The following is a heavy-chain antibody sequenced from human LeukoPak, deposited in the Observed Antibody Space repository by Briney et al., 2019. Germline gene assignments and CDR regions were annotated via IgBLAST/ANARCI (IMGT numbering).Heavy chain of an antibody. Sequence: GGSLRLSCAASGFTFSSNSLHWVRQAPGKGLEWVSYISSSSSSIYYADSVKGRFTISRDNAKNSLYLQMNSLRAEDTAVYYCARDLYRIVVVPHYFDYWGQGTLVTVSS. V-gene: IGHV3-48*04. J-gene: IGHJ4*02. D-gene: IGHD3-22*01. CDR3: ARDLYRIVVVPHYFDY. CDR1: GFTFSSNS. CDR2: ISSSSSSI.